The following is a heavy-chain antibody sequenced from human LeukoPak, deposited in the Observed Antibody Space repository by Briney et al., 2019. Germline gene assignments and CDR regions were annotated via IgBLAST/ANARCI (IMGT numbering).Heavy chain of an antibody. Sequence: PGGSLRLSCAASGFTFSSYGMHWVRQAPGKGLEWVAVIWYDGSNKYYADSVKGRFTISRDNSKNTLYLQMNSLRAEDTAVYYCAKDKALYDSRGYDFQHWGQGTLVSVSS. V-gene: IGHV3-33*06. CDR1: GFTFSSYG. CDR2: IWYDGSNK. D-gene: IGHD3-22*01. CDR3: AKDKALYDSRGYDFQH. J-gene: IGHJ1*01.